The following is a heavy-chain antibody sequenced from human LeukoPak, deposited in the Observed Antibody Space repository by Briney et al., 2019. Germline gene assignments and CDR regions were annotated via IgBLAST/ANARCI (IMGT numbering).Heavy chain of an antibody. D-gene: IGHD3-16*01. CDR2: IYHDEST. CDR3: ANADTEDYFDY. J-gene: IGHJ4*02. CDR1: GYSISSDYY. Sequence: PSETLSLTCTVSGYSISSDYYWGWVRQPPGKGLEWVGSIYHDESTFYNPSLKYRVTISLDRPKKQFSLRLASVTAAGTAIYYCANADTEDYFDYWGQGTLVTVSS. V-gene: IGHV4-38-2*02.